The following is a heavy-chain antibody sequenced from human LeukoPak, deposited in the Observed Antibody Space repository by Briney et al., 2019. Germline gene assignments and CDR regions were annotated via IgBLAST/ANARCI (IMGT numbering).Heavy chain of an antibody. CDR3: ARTSRPTIIIGWFDP. CDR2: IDSSGGYM. Sequence: GGSLRLSCEASGFTFNTYSMNWARQAPGKGLEWVSSIDSSGGYMFYADSVKGRFTISRDNAKNSLYLQMNSLRAEDTAVYYCARTSRPTIIIGWFDPWGQGTLVTVSS. CDR1: GFTFNTYS. V-gene: IGHV3-21*04. J-gene: IGHJ5*02. D-gene: IGHD3-10*01.